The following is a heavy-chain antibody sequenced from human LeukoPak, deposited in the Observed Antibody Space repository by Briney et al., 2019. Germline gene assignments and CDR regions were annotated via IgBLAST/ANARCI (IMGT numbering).Heavy chain of an antibody. J-gene: IGHJ4*02. CDR1: GYTFTGYY. Sequence: ASVKVSCKASGYTFTGYYMRWVRQAPGQGLEWMGWINPNSGGTNYAQNFQGRVTMTRDTSISTAYMELSRLRSDDTAVYYCARDGTYYDFWSGYPTTFDYWGQGTLVTVSS. V-gene: IGHV1-2*02. CDR3: ARDGTYYDFWSGYPTTFDY. CDR2: INPNSGGT. D-gene: IGHD3-3*01.